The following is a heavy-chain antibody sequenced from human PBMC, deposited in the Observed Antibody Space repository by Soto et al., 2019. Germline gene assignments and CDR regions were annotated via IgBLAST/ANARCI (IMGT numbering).Heavy chain of an antibody. CDR1: GFTFSSYA. CDR3: AKPIVVVPAASIDY. J-gene: IGHJ4*02. V-gene: IGHV3-23*01. D-gene: IGHD2-2*01. Sequence: GGSLRLSCAASGFTFSSYAMSWVRQAPGKGLEWVSAISGSGGSTYYADSVKGRFTISRDNSKNTLYLQMNSLRAEDTAVYYCAKPIVVVPAASIDYWGQGTRVTVSS. CDR2: ISGSGGST.